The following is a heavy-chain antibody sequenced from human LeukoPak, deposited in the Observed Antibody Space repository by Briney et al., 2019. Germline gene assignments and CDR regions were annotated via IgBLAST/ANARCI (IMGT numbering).Heavy chain of an antibody. CDR1: GGSISSYY. V-gene: IGHV4-4*07. CDR2: IYTSGST. Sequence: SETLSLTCTVSGGSISSYYWNWIRQPAGKGLEWIGRIYTSGSTNYNPSLKSRVTMSVDTSKDQFSLKLSSVTAADTAFYFCARGAVGAQYFDYWGQGTLVTVSS. D-gene: IGHD1-26*01. J-gene: IGHJ4*02. CDR3: ARGAVGAQYFDY.